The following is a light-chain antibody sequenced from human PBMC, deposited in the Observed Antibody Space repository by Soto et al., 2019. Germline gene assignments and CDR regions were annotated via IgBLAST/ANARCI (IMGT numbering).Light chain of an antibody. CDR2: GAS. CDR1: QSVSSN. Sequence: IVMTQSPATLSVSPGERATLSSRASQSVSSNLAWYQQKPGQAPRLLIYGASTRATGIPARFSGSGSGTEFTLTISSLQSEDFAVYYCQQYNNWPPWTFGQGTKVXI. V-gene: IGKV3-15*01. J-gene: IGKJ1*01. CDR3: QQYNNWPPWT.